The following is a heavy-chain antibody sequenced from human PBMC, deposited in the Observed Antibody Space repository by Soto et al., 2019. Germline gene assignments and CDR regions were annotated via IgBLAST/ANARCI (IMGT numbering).Heavy chain of an antibody. CDR1: GYTFTSYG. Sequence: ASVKVSCKASGYTFTSYGISWVRQAPGQGXEWMGWISPYKGNTNYAQKLQGRVTMTTDTSTSTAYMELRSLRSDDTAVYYCAKVVYCSKGVCSTSTLKGKGFGYCGQGPRGT. CDR2: ISPYKGNT. D-gene: IGHD2-8*01. J-gene: IGHJ4*02. V-gene: IGHV1-18*04. CDR3: AKVVYCSKGVCSTSTLKGKGFGY.